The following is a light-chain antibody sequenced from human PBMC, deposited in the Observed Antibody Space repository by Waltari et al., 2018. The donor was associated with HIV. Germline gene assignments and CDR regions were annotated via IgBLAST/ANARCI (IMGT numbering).Light chain of an antibody. CDR2: DTS. J-gene: IGLJ2*01. V-gene: IGLV7-46*01. Sequence: QAVVTQEPSLTVSPGGTVTLTCGSTTGAVTSGHYPYWFQQKPGQAPRTLIYDTSNKRSWTPARFSGSLRGGRAALTLSGAQPEDEAEYYCLLSYSGARPHVVFGGGTKLTVL. CDR3: LLSYSGARPHVV. CDR1: TGAVTSGHY.